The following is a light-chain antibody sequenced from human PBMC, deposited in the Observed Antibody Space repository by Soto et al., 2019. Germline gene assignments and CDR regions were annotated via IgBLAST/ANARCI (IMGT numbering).Light chain of an antibody. CDR3: QQYGSSPWT. V-gene: IGKV3-20*01. J-gene: IGKJ1*01. CDR1: KFVSSR. CDR2: DTS. Sequence: DIVVTQSPATLSASQGERVTLSCRASKFVSSRLAWYQQRPGQVPRLLIYDTSTRAPGISARFSGSGSGTDFTLTISRLEPEDFAVYYCQQYGSSPWTFGQGTKVDIK.